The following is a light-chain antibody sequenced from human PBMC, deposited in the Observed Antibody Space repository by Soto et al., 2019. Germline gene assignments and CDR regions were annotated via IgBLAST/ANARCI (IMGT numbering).Light chain of an antibody. CDR2: KAS. Sequence: DIQMTQSPSTLSASVGDRVTITCRASQSSSWLAWYQQKPGKAPKLLIYKASSLESGVPSRFSGSGSGTEFTLTISSLQPDDFATYYCQQYNSYQTFGQGTKVEIK. J-gene: IGKJ1*01. V-gene: IGKV1-5*03. CDR1: QSSSW. CDR3: QQYNSYQT.